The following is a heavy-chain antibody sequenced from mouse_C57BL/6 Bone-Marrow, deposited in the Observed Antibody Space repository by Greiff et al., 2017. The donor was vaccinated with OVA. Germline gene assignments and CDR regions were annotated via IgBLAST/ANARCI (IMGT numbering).Heavy chain of an antibody. CDR3: TIYYDYPYAMDY. CDR1: GFNIKDDY. V-gene: IGHV14-4*01. D-gene: IGHD2-4*01. Sequence: VQLKQSGAELVRPGASVKLSCTASGFNIKDDYMHWVKQRPEQGLEWIGWIDPENGDTEYASKFQGKATITADTSSNTAYLQLSSLTSEDTAVYYCTIYYDYPYAMDYWGQGTSVTVSS. J-gene: IGHJ4*01. CDR2: IDPENGDT.